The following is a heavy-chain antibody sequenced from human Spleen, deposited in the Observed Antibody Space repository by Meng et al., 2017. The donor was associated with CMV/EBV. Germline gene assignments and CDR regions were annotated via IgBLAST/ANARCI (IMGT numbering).Heavy chain of an antibody. CDR3: ARDVTFIAVAGTGSDS. J-gene: IGHJ4*02. CDR1: GYTFTSYG. CDR2: ISSYNGIT. D-gene: IGHD6-19*01. Sequence: GYTFTSYGISWGRQAPGQGLECIGWISSYNGITHYAQKFQARVTMTTDTSTTTAYMELRSLRSDDTAVYYCARDVTFIAVAGTGSDSWGQGTLVTVSS. V-gene: IGHV1-18*01.